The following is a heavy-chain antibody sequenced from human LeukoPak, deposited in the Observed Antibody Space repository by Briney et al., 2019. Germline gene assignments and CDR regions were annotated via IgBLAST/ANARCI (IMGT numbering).Heavy chain of an antibody. V-gene: IGHV1-2*02. J-gene: IGHJ2*01. D-gene: IGHD7-27*01. CDR1: GYTFTGYY. CDR2: LNPNSGGT. Sequence: ASVKVSCKASGYTFTGYYLHWVRQAPGQGLEWMGWLNPNSGGTNYAQKFQGRVTMTSDTSISTAYMELSRLRSDDTAVYYCARGLLTGRNWYFDLWGRGTLVTVSS. CDR3: ARGLLTGRNWYFDL.